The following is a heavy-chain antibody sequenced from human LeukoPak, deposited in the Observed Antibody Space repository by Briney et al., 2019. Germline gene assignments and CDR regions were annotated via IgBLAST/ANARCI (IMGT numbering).Heavy chain of an antibody. Sequence: PGGSLRLSCAASGFTFSSYAMHWVRQAPGKGLEYVSAISSNGGSTYYANSEKGRFTISRDNSKNTLYLQMGSLRAEDMAVYYCARDAGTYYYGSGSYSFFDYWGQGTLVTVSS. D-gene: IGHD3-10*01. CDR2: ISSNGGST. J-gene: IGHJ4*02. V-gene: IGHV3-64*01. CDR1: GFTFSSYA. CDR3: ARDAGTYYYGSGSYSFFDY.